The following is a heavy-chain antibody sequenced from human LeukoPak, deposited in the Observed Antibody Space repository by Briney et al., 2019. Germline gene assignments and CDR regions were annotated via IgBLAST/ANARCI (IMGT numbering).Heavy chain of an antibody. D-gene: IGHD6-13*01. J-gene: IGHJ5*02. Sequence: SETLSLTCAVSGGSISSSNWWSWVRQPPGKGLEWIGEIYHSGSTNYNPSLKSRVTISVDKSKNQFSLKLSSVTAADTAVYYCARDGIAAAANWFDPWGQGTLVTVSS. CDR3: ARDGIAAAANWFDP. CDR2: IYHSGST. CDR1: GGSISSSNW. V-gene: IGHV4-4*02.